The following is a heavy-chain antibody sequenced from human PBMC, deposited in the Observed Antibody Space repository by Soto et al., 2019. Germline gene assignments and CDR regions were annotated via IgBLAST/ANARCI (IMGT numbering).Heavy chain of an antibody. CDR2: INAGNGDT. V-gene: IGHV1-3*01. CDR1: AYTLTSSA. CDR3: ERGSSGSYLIDY. D-gene: IGHD1-26*01. Sequence: XAVKLSCKASAYTLTSSAREWWRQAPGQRLEWMGWINAGNGDTNYSQKFQCRVTISRDTSANTVYMGLSSLRSEDTAVYYCERGSSGSYLIDYWRQATLVTVLL. J-gene: IGHJ4*02.